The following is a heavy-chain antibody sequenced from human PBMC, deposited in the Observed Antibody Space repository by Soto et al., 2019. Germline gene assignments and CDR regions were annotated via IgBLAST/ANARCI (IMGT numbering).Heavy chain of an antibody. D-gene: IGHD4-17*01. J-gene: IGHJ4*02. V-gene: IGHV3-15*07. Sequence: EVQLVESGGGLVKPGGSLRLSCAASGFTFSNAWMNWVRQAPGKGLEWVGRIKSKINSETTYYAAPVKGRFTISRDDSKNTLYLQMNSLNTENTAVYYCTTAGDYGAPPKFDYWGQGALVTVSS. CDR2: IKSKINSETT. CDR1: GFTFSNAW. CDR3: TTAGDYGAPPKFDY.